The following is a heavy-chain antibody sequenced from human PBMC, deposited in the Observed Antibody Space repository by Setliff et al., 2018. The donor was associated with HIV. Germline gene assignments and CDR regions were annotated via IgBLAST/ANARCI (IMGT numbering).Heavy chain of an antibody. J-gene: IGHJ4*02. CDR1: GGSISSSTYY. D-gene: IGHD6-13*01. CDR2: IFYTGST. Sequence: SETLSLTCSVSGGSISSSTYYWGWIRQPPGKGLEWIGDIFYTGSTYYNPSLKSRVAISVDTSKNQISLKLSSVTAADTAMYYCARRMAAGTFDYWGQGTLVTVSS. V-gene: IGHV4-39*07. CDR3: ARRMAAGTFDY.